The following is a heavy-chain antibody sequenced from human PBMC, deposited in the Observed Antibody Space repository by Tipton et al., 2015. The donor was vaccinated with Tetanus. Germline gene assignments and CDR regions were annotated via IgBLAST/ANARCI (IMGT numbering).Heavy chain of an antibody. Sequence: QLVQSGGGLVKPGGSLTLSCAASGFTFSNYYMSWVRQAPGKGLEWVSAINSYATSTWYADSVRGRFTISREQSKNTLFLDMNSLREEDTAVYYCAKALEGWGQVWLDWGRGTLVTVSS. CDR1: GFTFSNYY. CDR2: INSYATST. CDR3: AKALEGWGQVWLD. J-gene: IGHJ4*02. D-gene: IGHD1-26*01. V-gene: IGHV3-23*04.